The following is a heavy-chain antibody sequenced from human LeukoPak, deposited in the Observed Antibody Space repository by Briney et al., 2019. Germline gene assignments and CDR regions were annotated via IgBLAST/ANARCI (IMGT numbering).Heavy chain of an antibody. CDR2: INHSGST. J-gene: IGHJ4*02. D-gene: IGHD2-2*01. CDR3: ARGRDLYCSSTSCYLFDY. Sequence: PSETLSLTCAVYGGSFSGYYWSWIRQPPGKGLEWIGEINHSGSTNYNPSLKSRVTISVDTSKNQFSLKLSSVTAADTAVYYCARGRDLYCSSTSCYLFDYWGQGTPVTVSS. CDR1: GGSFSGYY. V-gene: IGHV4-34*01.